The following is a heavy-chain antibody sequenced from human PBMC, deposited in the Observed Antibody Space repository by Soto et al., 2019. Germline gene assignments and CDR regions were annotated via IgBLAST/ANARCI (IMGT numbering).Heavy chain of an antibody. CDR1: GGSLRGSY. CDR2: VTHSGST. D-gene: IGHD2-21*01. V-gene: IGHV4-34*02. J-gene: IGHJ4*02. CDR3: ARGHIPVYGPVPDYFDS. Sequence: QVHLQQWGAGLLKPSETLSLTCGVYGGSLRGSYWSWIRQPPGKALEWLGKVTHSGSTTFNASPKSRVSVSVDTSDNQFSLKLTSVTAADTAVYYCARGHIPVYGPVPDYFDSWGQGTLVTVSS.